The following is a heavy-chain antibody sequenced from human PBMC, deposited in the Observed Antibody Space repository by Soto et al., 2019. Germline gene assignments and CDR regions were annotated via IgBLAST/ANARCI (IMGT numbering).Heavy chain of an antibody. Sequence: QVQLQESGPGLVKPSETLSLTCTVSGGSISSYYWSWIRQPPGKGLEWIGYIYYSGSTNYNPSLKSRVTISVDTSKNQFSLKLSSVTAADTAVYYCARASLSGYLYYYGMDVWGQGTTVTVSS. CDR3: ARASLSGYLYYYGMDV. D-gene: IGHD3-3*01. V-gene: IGHV4-59*01. CDR1: GGSISSYY. CDR2: IYYSGST. J-gene: IGHJ6*02.